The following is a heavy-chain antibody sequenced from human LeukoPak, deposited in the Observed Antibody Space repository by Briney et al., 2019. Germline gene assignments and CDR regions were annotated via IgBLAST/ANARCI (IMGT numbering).Heavy chain of an antibody. J-gene: IGHJ4*02. CDR2: IYYSGST. CDR1: GGSISSGGYY. Sequence: PSETLSLTCTVSGGSISSGGYYWSRIRQHPGKGLEWIGYIYYSGSTYYNPSLKSRVTISVETSKNQFSLKLSSVTAADTAVYYCASSGYYDSSGLFDYWGQGTLVTVSS. D-gene: IGHD3-22*01. CDR3: ASSGYYDSSGLFDY. V-gene: IGHV4-31*03.